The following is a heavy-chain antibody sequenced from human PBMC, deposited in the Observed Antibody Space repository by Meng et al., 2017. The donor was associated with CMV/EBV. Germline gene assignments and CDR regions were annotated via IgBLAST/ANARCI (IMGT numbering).Heavy chain of an antibody. D-gene: IGHD6-19*01. CDR2: IYSGGSST. CDR3: AKEGEIGAVAGHFDY. J-gene: IGHJ4*02. V-gene: IGHV3-23*03. CDR1: GFTFSSYA. Sequence: SGFTFSSYAMSWVRQAPGKGLEWVSVIYSGGSSTYYADSVKGRFTISRDNSKNTLYLQMNSLRAEDTAVYYCAKEGEIGAVAGHFDYWGQGTLVTVS.